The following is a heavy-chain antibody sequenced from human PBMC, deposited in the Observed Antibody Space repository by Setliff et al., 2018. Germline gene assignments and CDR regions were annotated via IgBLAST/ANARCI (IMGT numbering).Heavy chain of an antibody. J-gene: IGHJ4*02. CDR1: GYTFRNYA. V-gene: IGHV1-18*01. CDR2: ISVYNGDT. D-gene: IGHD1-1*01. CDR3: ARAPSVELGTIRTNSWFTY. Sequence: ASVPVSCQASGYTFRNYAFAWVRQAPGQGLEWVGWISVYNGDTNYAQKFQGRVTLTTDTSTSTAYMEFRSLTSDDSAFYYCARAPSVELGTIRTNSWFTYWGQGTLVTVSS.